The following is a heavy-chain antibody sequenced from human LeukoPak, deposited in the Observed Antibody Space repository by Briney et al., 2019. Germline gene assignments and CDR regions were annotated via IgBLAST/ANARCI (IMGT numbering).Heavy chain of an antibody. V-gene: IGHV3-48*01. Sequence: GGSLRLSCAASGFTFSTYTMNWVRQAPGKGLEWVSFIGLSSRTMYYADSVKGRFTVSRDDAKNLLFLQMNTLRADDTAVYYCSRSDPALGQRLNFFDSWDQGTLVIVSS. J-gene: IGHJ4*02. CDR2: IGLSSRTM. D-gene: IGHD2-2*01. CDR1: GFTFSTYT. CDR3: SRSDPALGQRLNFFDS.